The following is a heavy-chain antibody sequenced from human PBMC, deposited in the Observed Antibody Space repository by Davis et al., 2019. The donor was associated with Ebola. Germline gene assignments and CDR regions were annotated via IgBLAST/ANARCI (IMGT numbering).Heavy chain of an antibody. CDR3: AGVGTTVTTLDY. J-gene: IGHJ4*02. CDR1: GYTFNSYY. CDR2: INPSGGST. D-gene: IGHD4-17*01. V-gene: IGHV1-46*02. Sequence: ASVKVSCKAFGYTFNSYYIHWVRQAPGQGLEWMGIINPSGGSTTYAQKFQGRVTMTRDTSISTADMELSRLRSDDTAVYYCAGVGTTVTTLDYWGQGTLVTVSS.